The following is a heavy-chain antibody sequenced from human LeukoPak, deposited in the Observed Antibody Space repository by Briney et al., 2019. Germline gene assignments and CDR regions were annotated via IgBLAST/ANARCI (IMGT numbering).Heavy chain of an antibody. CDR3: ARGGMIVVVIANWFDP. CDR1: GYTFTGYY. J-gene: IGHJ5*02. V-gene: IGHV1-2*02. Sequence: GASVKVSCKASGYTFTGYYMHWVRQAPGQGLGWMGWINPNSGGTNYAQRFQGRVTMTRDTSISTAYMELSRLRSDDTAVYYCARGGMIVVVIANWFDPWGQGTLVTVSS. CDR2: INPNSGGT. D-gene: IGHD3-22*01.